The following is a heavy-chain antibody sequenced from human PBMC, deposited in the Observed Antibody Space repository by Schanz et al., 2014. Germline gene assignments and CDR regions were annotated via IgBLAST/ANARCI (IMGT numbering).Heavy chain of an antibody. D-gene: IGHD3-3*01. CDR2: IKQDESER. V-gene: IGHV3-7*01. Sequence: EAQVVESGGGLVKPGGSLRLSCVASGFTFSNAWMNWVRQGPGNRLEWVANIKQDESERSYVDSVKGRFTISRDNAKNSLYLQMNSLRAEDTAVYYCARDKGGYYPFDYWGQGTLVTVSS. J-gene: IGHJ4*02. CDR3: ARDKGGYYPFDY. CDR1: GFTFSNAW.